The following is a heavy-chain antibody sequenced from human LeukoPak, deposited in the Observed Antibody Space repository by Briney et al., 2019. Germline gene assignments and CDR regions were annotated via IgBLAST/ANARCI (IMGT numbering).Heavy chain of an antibody. J-gene: IGHJ5*02. CDR1: GFIFSSYW. Sequence: GGFLRLSCAASGFIFSSYWMHWVRQAPGKGLVWVSRINSDGSSRNYADSVKGRFTISRDNAKNTLYLQMNSLKAEDTAVYYCARVVVGANNWFDPWGQGTLVTVSS. D-gene: IGHD1-26*01. V-gene: IGHV3-74*01. CDR2: INSDGSSR. CDR3: ARVVVGANNWFDP.